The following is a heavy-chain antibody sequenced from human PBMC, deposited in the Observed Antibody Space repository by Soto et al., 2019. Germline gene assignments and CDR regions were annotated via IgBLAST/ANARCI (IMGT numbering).Heavy chain of an antibody. V-gene: IGHV4-34*01. Sequence: SGTLSLTCAVYGGSFSGYYWSWIRQPPGKGLEWIGEINHSGSTNYNPSLKSRVTISVDTSKNQFSLKLSSVTAADTAVYYCARARWGFFRPNFDYWGQGTLVTVSS. D-gene: IGHD1-26*01. CDR2: INHSGST. CDR3: ARARWGFFRPNFDY. J-gene: IGHJ4*02. CDR1: GGSFSGYY.